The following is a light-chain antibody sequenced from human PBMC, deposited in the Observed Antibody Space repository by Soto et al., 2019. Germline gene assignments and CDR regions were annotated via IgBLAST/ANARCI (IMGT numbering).Light chain of an antibody. Sequence: DIQMTQSPSTLSASVGDTVTDTCRASQSVSGWLAWYQQKPGEAPKLLIYAASAWPRGVPSRFSGSGSGTKFTLTIASLQPDDFATYYCQRYNSYWTFGQGTKVDIK. CDR1: QSVSGW. J-gene: IGKJ1*01. CDR2: AAS. V-gene: IGKV1-5*01. CDR3: QRYNSYWT.